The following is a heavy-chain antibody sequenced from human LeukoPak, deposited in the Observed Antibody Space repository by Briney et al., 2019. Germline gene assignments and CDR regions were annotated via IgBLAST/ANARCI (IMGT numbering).Heavy chain of an antibody. CDR2: IKQDGSEK. Sequence: PGGSLRLSCAASGFTFSSNYMSWVRQAPGKGLEWVANIKQDGSEKYYEDSVKGRFTISRDNAKNSLYLQMNSLRAEDTAVYYCARDRSIDSSSWYPYYYYGMDVWGQGTTVTVSS. CDR3: ARDRSIDSSSWYPYYYYGMDV. V-gene: IGHV3-7*01. D-gene: IGHD6-13*01. J-gene: IGHJ6*02. CDR1: GFTFSSNY.